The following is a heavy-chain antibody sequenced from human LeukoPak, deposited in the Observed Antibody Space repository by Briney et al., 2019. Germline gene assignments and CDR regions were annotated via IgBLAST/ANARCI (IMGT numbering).Heavy chain of an antibody. CDR2: IRYDGSNK. D-gene: IGHD3-16*02. J-gene: IGHJ4*02. Sequence: PGGSLRLSXAASGFTFSSYGMHWVRRAPGKGLEWVAFIRYDGSNKYYADSVKGRFTISRDNSKNTLYLQMNSLRAEDTAVYYCAKDSLDYVWGSYRSSNFDYWGQGTLVTVSS. CDR3: AKDSLDYVWGSYRSSNFDY. CDR1: GFTFSSYG. V-gene: IGHV3-30*02.